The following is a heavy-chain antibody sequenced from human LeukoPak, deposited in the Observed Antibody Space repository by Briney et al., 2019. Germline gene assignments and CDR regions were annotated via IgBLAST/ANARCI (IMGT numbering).Heavy chain of an antibody. Sequence: GGSLRLSCAASGFTFSSYWMHWVRQAPGKGLVWVSRINSDGSSTSYADSVKGRFTISRDNSKNTLYLQMNSLRAEDTAVYYCERGGYSYGRVDYWGQGDLVSVSS. CDR2: INSDGSST. J-gene: IGHJ4*02. V-gene: IGHV3-74*01. CDR3: ERGGYSYGRVDY. CDR1: GFTFSSYW. D-gene: IGHD5-18*01.